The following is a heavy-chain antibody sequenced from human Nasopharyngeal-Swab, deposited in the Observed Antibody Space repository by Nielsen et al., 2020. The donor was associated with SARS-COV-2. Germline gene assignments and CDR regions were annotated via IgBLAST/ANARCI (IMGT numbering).Heavy chain of an antibody. CDR1: GFTFSSYW. CDR3: ARDSLRYFDWLALPTISNWYFDL. J-gene: IGHJ2*01. V-gene: IGHV3-74*01. Sequence: GGSLRLSCAASGFTFSSYWMHWVRQAPGKGLVWVSRINSDGSSTSYADSVKGQFTISRDNAKNTLYLQMNSLRAEDTAVYYCARDSLRYFDWLALPTISNWYFDLWGRGTLVTVSS. CDR2: INSDGSST. D-gene: IGHD3-9*01.